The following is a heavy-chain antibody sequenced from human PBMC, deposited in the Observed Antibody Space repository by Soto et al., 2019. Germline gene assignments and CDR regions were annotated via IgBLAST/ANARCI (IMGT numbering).Heavy chain of an antibody. V-gene: IGHV3-23*01. CDR3: AKDPRAEYYDILLGGAGVGSYGMDV. Sequence: LRLSCAASGFTFSSYAMSWVRQAPGKGLEWVSAISGSGGSTYYADSVKGRFTISRDNSKNTLYLQMNSLRAEDTAVYYCAKDPRAEYYDILLGGAGVGSYGMDVWGQGTTVTVSS. CDR2: ISGSGGST. D-gene: IGHD3-9*01. CDR1: GFTFSSYA. J-gene: IGHJ6*02.